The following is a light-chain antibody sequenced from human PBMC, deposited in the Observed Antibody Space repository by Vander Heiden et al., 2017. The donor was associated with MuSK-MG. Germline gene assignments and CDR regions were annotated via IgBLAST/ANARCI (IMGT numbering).Light chain of an antibody. Sequence: QSVLTQPPSASGAPGQRVVISCSGSTSNIGATIVNWYQHFPGTAPNFLIYRNDQRASAVPDRFSASKSGTSASLAISGLQAEDEADYYCAAWDDSLNALVFGAGTKVTVL. CDR2: RND. CDR3: AAWDDSLNALV. J-gene: IGLJ1*01. CDR1: TSNIGATI. V-gene: IGLV1-44*01.